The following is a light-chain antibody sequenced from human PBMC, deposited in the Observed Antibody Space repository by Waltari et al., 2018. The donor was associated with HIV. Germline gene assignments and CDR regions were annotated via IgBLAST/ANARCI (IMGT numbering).Light chain of an antibody. V-gene: IGLV2-14*03. CDR3: SSSTTTTTLGL. CDR2: EVT. CDR1: TSNVGGDNY. Sequence: QSALTQPASVPGSPGQSITLSRPGTTSNVGGDNYVSVYQQHPGKAPKLLIYEVTNRPSGVSNRFSGSKSDSTASLTISGLQAEDEAEYYCSSSTTTTTLGLFGTGTKVTVL. J-gene: IGLJ1*01.